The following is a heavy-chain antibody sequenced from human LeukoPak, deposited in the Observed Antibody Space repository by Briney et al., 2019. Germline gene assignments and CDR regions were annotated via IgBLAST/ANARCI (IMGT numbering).Heavy chain of an antibody. CDR2: ISYDGSNK. V-gene: IGHV3-30-3*01. CDR1: GFTFSSYA. J-gene: IGHJ5*02. D-gene: IGHD4-23*01. CDR3: ARDPGGP. Sequence: GGSLRLSCAASGFTFSSYAMHWVRQAPGKGLEWVAVISYDGSNKYYADSVKGRFTISRDNSKNTLYLQMNSLRAEDTAVYYCARDPGGPWGQGTPVVVSS.